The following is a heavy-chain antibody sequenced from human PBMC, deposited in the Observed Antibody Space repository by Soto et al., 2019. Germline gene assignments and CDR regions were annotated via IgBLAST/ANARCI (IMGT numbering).Heavy chain of an antibody. CDR2: IYSGGST. CDR1: GFTVSSNY. J-gene: IGHJ4*02. CDR3: ARDFSHHVPATV. V-gene: IGHV3-66*01. D-gene: IGHD2-2*01. Sequence: EVQLVESGGGLVQPGGSLRLSCAASGFTVSSNYMSWVRQAPGKGLEWVSVIYSGGSTYYADSVKGRFTISRDNSKNTLYLQMNSLRAEDTAVYYCARDFSHHVPATVWGQGTLVTVSS.